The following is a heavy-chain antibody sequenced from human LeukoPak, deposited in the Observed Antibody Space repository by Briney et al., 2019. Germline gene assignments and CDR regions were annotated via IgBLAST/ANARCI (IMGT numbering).Heavy chain of an antibody. CDR2: IIPIFGTA. Sequence: ASVKVSCKASGGTFSSYAISWVRQAPGQGLEWMGGIIPIFGTANYAQKFQGRVTITADKSTSTAHMELSSLRSEDTAVYYCARGDSSGYITINWGQGTLVTVSS. CDR1: GGTFSSYA. V-gene: IGHV1-69*06. J-gene: IGHJ4*02. D-gene: IGHD3-22*01. CDR3: ARGDSSGYITIN.